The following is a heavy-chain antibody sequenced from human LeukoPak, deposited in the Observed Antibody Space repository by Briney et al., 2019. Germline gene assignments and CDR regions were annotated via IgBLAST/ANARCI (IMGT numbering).Heavy chain of an antibody. CDR1: GYTFTSHG. V-gene: IGHV1-2*02. D-gene: IGHD2/OR15-2a*01. CDR2: INPNSGGT. J-gene: IGHJ3*02. Sequence: ASVKVSCKASGYTFTSHGISWVRQAPGQGLEWMGWINPNSGGTNYAQKFQGRVTMTRDTSISTAYMELSRLRSDDTAVYYCARASTTPYLFGIWGQGTMVTVSS. CDR3: ARASTTPYLFGI.